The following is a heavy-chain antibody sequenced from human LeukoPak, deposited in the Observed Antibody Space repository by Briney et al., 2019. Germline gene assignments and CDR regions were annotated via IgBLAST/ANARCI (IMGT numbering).Heavy chain of an antibody. CDR3: AKAGGDDILTGYLAR. Sequence: GGSLRLSCAASGFTFDDYATHWVRQAPGKGLEWVSGISWNSGSIGYADSVKGRFTISRDNAKNSLYLQMNSLRAEDMALYYCAKAGGDDILTGYLARWGQGTLVTVSS. J-gene: IGHJ4*02. CDR2: ISWNSGSI. CDR1: GFTFDDYA. D-gene: IGHD3-9*01. V-gene: IGHV3-9*03.